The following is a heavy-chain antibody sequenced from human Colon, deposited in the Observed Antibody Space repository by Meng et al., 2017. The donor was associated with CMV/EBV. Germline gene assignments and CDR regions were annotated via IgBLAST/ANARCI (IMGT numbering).Heavy chain of an antibody. Sequence: VSGAHVSRGSYYGNWIRQSPGKGLEWIGDIYYSGSTRYNPSLESRVTISADTSKNQFSLKLTSVTAADTAVYYCARRLWSGYPFDYWGPGTLVTVSS. V-gene: IGHV4-61*01. CDR1: GAHVSRGSYY. CDR3: ARRLWSGYPFDY. J-gene: IGHJ4*02. D-gene: IGHD3-3*01. CDR2: IYYSGST.